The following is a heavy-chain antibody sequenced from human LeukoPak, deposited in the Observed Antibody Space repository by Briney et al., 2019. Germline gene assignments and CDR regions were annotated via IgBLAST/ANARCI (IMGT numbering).Heavy chain of an antibody. Sequence: PGGSLRLSCAASGFSFSTQRMHWVRQAPGKGLVWVSYINIDERITGYADSVKGRFTISRDNARNTVYLQMNSLRVEDTAVYYCVRDFRSADYWGQGTLVTVSS. J-gene: IGHJ4*02. CDR3: VRDFRSADY. CDR1: GFSFSTQR. V-gene: IGHV3-74*01. CDR2: INIDERIT.